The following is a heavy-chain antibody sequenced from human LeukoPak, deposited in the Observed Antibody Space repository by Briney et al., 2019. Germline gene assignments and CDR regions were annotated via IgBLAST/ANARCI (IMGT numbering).Heavy chain of an antibody. J-gene: IGHJ6*02. Sequence: SGRSLRLSCAASGFTFSSYAMHWVRQAPGKRLEWVAVISYDGSNKYYADSVKGRFTISRDNSKNTLYLQMNSLRAEDTAVYYCARDLMDYGDYLKGYYYYYGMDVWGQGTTVTVSS. CDR3: ARDLMDYGDYLKGYYYYYGMDV. D-gene: IGHD4-17*01. CDR1: GFTFSSYA. CDR2: ISYDGSNK. V-gene: IGHV3-30*04.